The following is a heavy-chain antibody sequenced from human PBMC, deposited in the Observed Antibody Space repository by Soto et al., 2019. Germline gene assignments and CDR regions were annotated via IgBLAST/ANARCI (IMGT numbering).Heavy chain of an antibody. V-gene: IGHV1-69*02. CDR3: AGGPSSYANY. D-gene: IGHD5-12*01. CDR1: GCTFSSYT. J-gene: IGHJ4*02. CDR2: IIPILGIA. Sequence: SVKVCCKASGCTFSSYTISCVRQAPGQGLEWMGRIIPILGIANYAQKFQGRVTITADKSTSTAYMELSSLRSADTAVYYCAGGPSSYANYWGQGTLVTVSS.